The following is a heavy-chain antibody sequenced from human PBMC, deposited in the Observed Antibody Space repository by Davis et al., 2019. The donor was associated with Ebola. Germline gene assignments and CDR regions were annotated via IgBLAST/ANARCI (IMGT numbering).Heavy chain of an antibody. CDR3: ARAYSGYGSNRLDY. D-gene: IGHD5-12*01. V-gene: IGHV3-9*01. CDR1: GFTFDDYA. CDR2: ISWNSGSI. Sequence: PGGSLRLSCAASGFTFDDYAMHWVRQAPGKGLEWVSGISWNSGSIGYADSVKGRFTISRDNAKNSLYLQMNSLRAEDTAVYYCARAYSGYGSNRLDYWGQGTLVTVSS. J-gene: IGHJ4*02.